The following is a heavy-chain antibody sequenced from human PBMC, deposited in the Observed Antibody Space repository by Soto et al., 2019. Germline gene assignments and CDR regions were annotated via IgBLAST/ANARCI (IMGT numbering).Heavy chain of an antibody. CDR1: GYTFTSYG. D-gene: IGHD1-26*01. CDR3: ARDPNPRRRMRVGATGHWFDP. CDR2: ISAYNGNT. V-gene: IGHV1-18*04. J-gene: IGHJ5*02. Sequence: QVQLVQSGAEVKKPGASVKVSCKASGYTFTSYGISWVRQAPGQGLEWMGWISAYNGNTNYAQKLQGRVTMTTDTSTSTAYMELRSLRSDDTAVYYCARDPNPRRRMRVGATGHWFDPWGQGTLVTVSS.